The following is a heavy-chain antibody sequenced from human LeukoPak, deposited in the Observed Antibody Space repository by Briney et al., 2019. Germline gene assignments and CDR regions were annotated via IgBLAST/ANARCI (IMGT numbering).Heavy chain of an antibody. Sequence: PGGSLRLSCAASGINFRASGMHWVRQAPGMGLEWVTFIQTDGGDKKYAASVAGRFTISRDNSKNTVHLHMSSLRPDDTALYYCAREGGTVVIGRFDYWGQGTLVTVSS. D-gene: IGHD2-2*01. J-gene: IGHJ4*02. V-gene: IGHV3-30*02. CDR1: GINFRASG. CDR2: IQTDGGDK. CDR3: AREGGTVVIGRFDY.